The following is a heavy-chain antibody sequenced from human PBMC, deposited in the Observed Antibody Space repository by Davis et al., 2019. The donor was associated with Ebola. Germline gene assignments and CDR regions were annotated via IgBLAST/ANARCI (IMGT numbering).Heavy chain of an antibody. V-gene: IGHV1-8*02. CDR2: MNPNSGNT. CDR3: ASAAGWLANWFDP. CDR1: GYTFTSYG. D-gene: IGHD6-19*01. Sequence: AASVKVSCKASGYTFTSYGISWVRQATGQGLEWMGWMNPNSGNTGYAQKFQGRVTMTRNTSISTAYMELSSLRSEDTAVYYCASAAGWLANWFDPWGQGTLVTVSS. J-gene: IGHJ5*02.